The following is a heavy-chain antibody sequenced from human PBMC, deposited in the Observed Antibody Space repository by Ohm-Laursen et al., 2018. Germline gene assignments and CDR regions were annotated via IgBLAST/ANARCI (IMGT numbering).Heavy chain of an antibody. J-gene: IGHJ6*02. CDR1: GGSSSGFF. CDR3: ARGSGYFKLDV. Sequence: SQTLSLTCTVNGGSSSGFFWNWIRQPPGKGLEGIGEINQSGSTKYHPSLKSRVTLSADSSNSQFSLRLTSVTAADTAIYYCARGSGYFKLDVWGQGTTVTVSS. CDR2: INQSGST. V-gene: IGHV4-34*01. D-gene: IGHD5-12*01.